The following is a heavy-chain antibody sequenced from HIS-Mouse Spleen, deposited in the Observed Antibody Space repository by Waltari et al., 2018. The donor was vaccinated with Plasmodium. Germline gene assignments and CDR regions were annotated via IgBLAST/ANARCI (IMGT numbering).Heavy chain of an antibody. CDR2: INHSGST. Sequence: QVQLQQWGAGLLKPSETLSLTCAVYGGSFSGSYWSWIRQPPGKGLECIGEINHSGSTNTNPVSTCLVTISVDTSTSQSSLKRSSVTAADTAVYYWAVGLRGHYWYFDLWGRGTLVTVSS. CDR1: GGSFSGSY. V-gene: IGHV4-34*01. D-gene: IGHD3-10*01. J-gene: IGHJ2*01. CDR3: AVGLRGHYWYFDL.